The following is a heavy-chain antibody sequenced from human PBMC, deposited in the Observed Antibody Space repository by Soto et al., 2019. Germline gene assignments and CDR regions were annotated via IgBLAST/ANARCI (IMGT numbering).Heavy chain of an antibody. CDR3: ARTTTVYYYYGMDV. CDR2: IIPIFGTA. J-gene: IGHJ6*02. V-gene: IGHV1-69*13. CDR1: GGTFSSYA. D-gene: IGHD4-17*01. Sequence: SVKVSCKASGGTFSSYAISWVRQAPGQRLEWMGGIIPIFGTANYAQKFQGRVTITADESTSTAYMELSSLRSEDTAVYYCARTTTVYYYYGMDVWGQGTTVTVSS.